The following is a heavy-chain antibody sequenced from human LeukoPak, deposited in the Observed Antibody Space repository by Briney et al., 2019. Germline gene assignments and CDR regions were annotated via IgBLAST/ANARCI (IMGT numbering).Heavy chain of an antibody. Sequence: PGGSLRLSCSASGFTFSSYAMHWVRQAPGKALEYVSAISSNGGSTYYADSVKGRFTISRDNSKNTLYLQMSSLRAEDTAVYYCVKVASTDGTGYYRVTYFDYWGQGTLVTVSS. CDR2: ISSNGGST. J-gene: IGHJ4*02. CDR1: GFTFSSYA. CDR3: VKVASTDGTGYYRVTYFDY. D-gene: IGHD3-22*01. V-gene: IGHV3-64D*06.